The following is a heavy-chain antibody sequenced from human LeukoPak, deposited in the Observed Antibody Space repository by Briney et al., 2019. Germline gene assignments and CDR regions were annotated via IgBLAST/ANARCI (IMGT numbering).Heavy chain of an antibody. CDR3: ARGITMIVVVRSGNDAFDI. V-gene: IGHV1-18*04. D-gene: IGHD3-22*01. CDR1: GYTFTGYY. Sequence: ASVKVSCKASGYTFTGYYMHWVRQAPGQGLEWMGWISSYTGNTNYADKLQGRVTMTTDTSTSTAYMELRSLRSDDTAVYYCARGITMIVVVRSGNDAFDIWGQGTMVTVSS. J-gene: IGHJ3*02. CDR2: ISSYTGNT.